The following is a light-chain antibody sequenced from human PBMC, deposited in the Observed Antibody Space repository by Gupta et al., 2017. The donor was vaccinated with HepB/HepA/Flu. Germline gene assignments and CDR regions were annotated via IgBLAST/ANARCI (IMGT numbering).Light chain of an antibody. CDR1: HSNIGARYD. CDR2: GDN. J-gene: IGLJ2*01. V-gene: IGLV1-40*01. CDR3: QSDDSRRSVV. Sequence: QSFLTQPPSVSGAPGQRVTISCIGRHSNIGARYDVHWYKQMPGTAPNLLVYGDNYRPAGVPDRFSASRSGTAASLAITGLQAEDEADYYCQSDDSRRSVVFGGGTKLTVL.